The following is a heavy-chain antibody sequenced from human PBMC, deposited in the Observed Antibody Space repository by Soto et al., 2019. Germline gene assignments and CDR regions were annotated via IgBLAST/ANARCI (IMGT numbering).Heavy chain of an antibody. J-gene: IGHJ4*02. CDR1: GGSVSGYF. CDR2: INHSGTT. CDR3: ARRYCSDSYCGYFDY. Sequence: SETLSLTCAVYGGSVSGYFWSWIRQPPGKGLEWIGEINHSGTTSYSPSLDSRVTTSVDTSKNQFSLRLSSVTAADTAIYYCARRYCSDSYCGYFDYWGRGTLVTVSS. D-gene: IGHD2-15*01. V-gene: IGHV4-34*01.